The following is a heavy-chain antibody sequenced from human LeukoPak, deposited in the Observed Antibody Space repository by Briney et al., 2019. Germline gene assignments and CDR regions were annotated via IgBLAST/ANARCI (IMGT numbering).Heavy chain of an antibody. CDR3: ANGCSSTSCLGYFQH. Sequence: PGGSLRLSCAASGFTFSSYGTHWVRQAPGKGLEWVAFIRYDGSNKYYADSVKGRFTISRDNSKNTLYLQMNSLRAEDTAVYYCANGCSSTSCLGYFQHWGQGTLVTVSS. V-gene: IGHV3-30*02. J-gene: IGHJ1*01. D-gene: IGHD2-2*01. CDR1: GFTFSSYG. CDR2: IRYDGSNK.